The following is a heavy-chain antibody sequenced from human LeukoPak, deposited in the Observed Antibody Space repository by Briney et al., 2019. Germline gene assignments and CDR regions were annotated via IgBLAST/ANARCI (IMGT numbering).Heavy chain of an antibody. Sequence: SETLSLACTVSGVSITSYYWRWIRQPPGKGLESIGNIYYSGSTNYNPSLKSRVTISVGTSKNHFSLKLSSVTAADTAVYYCARENGYYMDVWGKGTTVTVSS. D-gene: IGHD2-8*01. CDR1: GVSITSYY. CDR2: IYYSGST. CDR3: ARENGYYMDV. V-gene: IGHV4-59*01. J-gene: IGHJ6*03.